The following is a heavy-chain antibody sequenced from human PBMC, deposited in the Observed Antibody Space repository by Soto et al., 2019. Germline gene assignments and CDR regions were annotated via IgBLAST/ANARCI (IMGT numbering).Heavy chain of an antibody. Sequence: SVKVTCKTSGYTLSGHYIHWVRQAPQQGPEWMGEIGPESGATRYAEKFRGRVTMTMDTSITTVYMELRNLSPDDTAVYYCGRGRSGQIVIFYWGQGTPVTVSS. D-gene: IGHD1-26*01. CDR3: GRGRSGQIVIFY. J-gene: IGHJ4*02. CDR2: IGPESGAT. CDR1: GYTLSGHY. V-gene: IGHV1-2*02.